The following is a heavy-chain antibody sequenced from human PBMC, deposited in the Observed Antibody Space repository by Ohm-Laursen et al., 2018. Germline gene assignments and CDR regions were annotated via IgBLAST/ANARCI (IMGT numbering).Heavy chain of an antibody. CDR2: ISYDGRQT. CDR3: AKDRGSDWYFGV. CDR1: GFTFSDYG. V-gene: IGHV3-30*18. J-gene: IGHJ2*01. D-gene: IGHD3-10*01. Sequence: SLRLSCAASGFTFSDYGSHWVRQAPGKGLEWVAVISYDGRQTYYADSVKGRFTISRDNPKSTLYLQMNSLRSEDTAVYYCAKDRGSDWYFGVWGRGTLVTVSS.